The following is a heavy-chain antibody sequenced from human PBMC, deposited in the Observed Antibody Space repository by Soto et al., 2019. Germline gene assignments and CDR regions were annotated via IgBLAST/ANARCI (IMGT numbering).Heavy chain of an antibody. CDR2: ISAYNGNT. D-gene: IGHD2-15*01. CDR1: GYTFTSYG. CDR3: ARVWEVAAKPNPWFDP. J-gene: IGHJ5*02. V-gene: IGHV1-18*01. Sequence: GASVKVSCKASGYTFTSYGISWVRQAPGQGLEWMGWISAYNGNTNYAQKLQGRVTMTTDTSTSTAYMELRSLRSDDTAVYYCARVWEVAAKPNPWFDPWGQGTLVTVSS.